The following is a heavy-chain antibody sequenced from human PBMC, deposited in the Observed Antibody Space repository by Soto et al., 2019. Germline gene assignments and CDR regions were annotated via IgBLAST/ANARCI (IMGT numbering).Heavy chain of an antibody. J-gene: IGHJ6*02. Sequence: GGSLRLSCAASGFTFSSYGMHWVRQAPGKGLEWVAVISYDGSNKYYADSVKGRFTISRDNSKNTLYLQMNSLRAEDTAVYYCAKAKRGSSWSRYYYYGMDVWGQGTTVTVSS. D-gene: IGHD6-13*01. CDR1: GFTFSSYG. V-gene: IGHV3-30*18. CDR2: ISYDGSNK. CDR3: AKAKRGSSWSRYYYYGMDV.